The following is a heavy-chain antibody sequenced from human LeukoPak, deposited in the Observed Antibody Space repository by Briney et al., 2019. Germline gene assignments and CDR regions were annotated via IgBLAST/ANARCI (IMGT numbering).Heavy chain of an antibody. CDR2: IYSGGST. D-gene: IGHD4-17*01. V-gene: IGHV3-53*01. CDR3: ARTLRTNYGDSYYFDY. Sequence: GGSLRLSCAASGFTVSSNYMSWVRQAPGKGLEWVSVIYSGGSTYYADSAKCVVTISRDYSKNPLYLQMNSLRAEDTAVYYCARTLRTNYGDSYYFDYWGQGTLVTVSS. J-gene: IGHJ4*02. CDR1: GFTVSSNY.